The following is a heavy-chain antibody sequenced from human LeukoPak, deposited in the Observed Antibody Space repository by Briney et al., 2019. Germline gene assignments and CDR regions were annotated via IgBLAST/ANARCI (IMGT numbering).Heavy chain of an antibody. Sequence: SETLSLTCTVSGGSISSYYWSWIRQPPGKGLEWIGYIYYSGSTNYNPSLKGRVTITVDTSKNQFSLKLSSVTAADTAVYYCARVGSSSWYDGYYYYYYYMDVWGKGTTVTVSS. CDR1: GGSISSYY. J-gene: IGHJ6*03. CDR3: ARVGSSSWYDGYYYYYYYMDV. CDR2: IYYSGST. V-gene: IGHV4-59*01. D-gene: IGHD6-13*01.